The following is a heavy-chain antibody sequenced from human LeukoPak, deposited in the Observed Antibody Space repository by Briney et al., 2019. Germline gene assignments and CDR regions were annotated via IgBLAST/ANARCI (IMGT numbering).Heavy chain of an antibody. J-gene: IGHJ4*02. CDR3: AKVASDRMDY. CDR2: ISANNGKT. V-gene: IGHV1-18*01. Sequence: ASLKVSCRASGYSFGTYGFCWVRQAPGQGLEWMGWISANNGKTTYAQKFQGRVTLTADTSTSTAYMELTSLRPADTAVYFCAKVASDRMDYWGQGSLVSVSS. CDR1: GYSFGTYG.